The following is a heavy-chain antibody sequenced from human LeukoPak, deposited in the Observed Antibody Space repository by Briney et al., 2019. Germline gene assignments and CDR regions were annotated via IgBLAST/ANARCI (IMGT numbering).Heavy chain of an antibody. D-gene: IGHD3-3*01. Sequence: GGSLRLSCAASGFTFSSYAMHWVRQAPGKGLEWVAVISYDGSNKYYAYSVKGRFTISRDNSKNTLYLQMNSLRAEDTAVYYCARDAGYDFWSGYYIDYWGQGTLVTVSS. CDR3: ARDAGYDFWSGYYIDY. J-gene: IGHJ4*02. V-gene: IGHV3-30*04. CDR2: ISYDGSNK. CDR1: GFTFSSYA.